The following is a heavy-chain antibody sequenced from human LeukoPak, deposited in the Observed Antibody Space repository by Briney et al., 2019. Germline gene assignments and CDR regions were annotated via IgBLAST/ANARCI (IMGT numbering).Heavy chain of an antibody. CDR3: ARDPGNYDSSGYQEYYFDY. V-gene: IGHV4-61*01. CDR1: GYSISSSYY. CDR2: IYYSGST. Sequence: SETLSPTCAVSGYSISSSYYWSWIRQPPGKGLEWIGYIYYSGSTNYNPSLKSRVTISVDTSKNQFSLKLSSVTAADTAVYYCARDPGNYDSSGYQEYYFDYWGQGTLVTVSS. D-gene: IGHD3-22*01. J-gene: IGHJ4*02.